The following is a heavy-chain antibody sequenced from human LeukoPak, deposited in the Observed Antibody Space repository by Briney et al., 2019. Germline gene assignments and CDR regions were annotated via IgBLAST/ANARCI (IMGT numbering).Heavy chain of an antibody. D-gene: IGHD2-15*01. V-gene: IGHV4-34*01. CDR2: INHSGST. J-gene: IGHJ6*02. CDR3: XXAXXXXXXGSCYRYYYGMDV. CDR1: GGSFSGYY. Sequence: SETLSLTCAVYGGSFSGYYWSWIRQPPGKGLEWIGEINHSGSTNYNPSLKSRVTISVDTSKNQFSLKLSSVTAADTAVYYCXXAXXXXXXGSCYRYYYGMDVWGQGTTVTVSS.